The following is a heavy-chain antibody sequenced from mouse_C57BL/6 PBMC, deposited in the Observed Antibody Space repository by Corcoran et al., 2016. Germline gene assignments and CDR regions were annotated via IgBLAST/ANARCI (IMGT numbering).Heavy chain of an antibody. CDR2: VNPNNGGT. Sequence: EVQLQQSGPELVKPGASVKISCKASGYTFTDYYRNWVKQSHGKSLEWIGDVNPNNGGTSYNQKFKGKATLTVDKSSSTAYMELGSMTAEDSAVYYCATLLRSFYFDVWRTGTTAIASS. V-gene: IGHV1-26*01. CDR3: ATLLRSFYFDV. J-gene: IGHJ1*03. CDR1: GYTFTDYY. D-gene: IGHD1-1*01.